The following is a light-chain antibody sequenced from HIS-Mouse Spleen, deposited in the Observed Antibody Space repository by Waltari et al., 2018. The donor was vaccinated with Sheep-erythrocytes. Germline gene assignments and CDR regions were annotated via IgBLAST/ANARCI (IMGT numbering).Light chain of an antibody. CDR3: SSYTSSSTFVV. V-gene: IGLV2-14*03. Sequence: PGQSITISCTGTSSDVGGYNYVSWYQQHPGKAPKLMIYDVSNRPSGVSNRFSGSKSGNTASLTISGLQAEDEADYYCSSYTSSSTFVVFGGGTKLTVL. CDR1: SSDVGGYNY. J-gene: IGLJ2*01. CDR2: DVS.